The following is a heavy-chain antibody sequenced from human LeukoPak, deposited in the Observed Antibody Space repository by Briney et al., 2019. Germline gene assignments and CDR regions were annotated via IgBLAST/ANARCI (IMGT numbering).Heavy chain of an antibody. J-gene: IGHJ5*02. CDR1: GGSFSGYY. Sequence: PSETLSLTCAVYGGSFSGYYWSWIRQPPGKGLEWIGEINHSGSTNYNPPLKSRVTISVDTSKNQFSLKLSSVTAADTAVYYCARGRRIRWFDPWGQGTLVTVSS. V-gene: IGHV4-34*01. CDR3: ARGRRIRWFDP. D-gene: IGHD2-15*01. CDR2: INHSGST.